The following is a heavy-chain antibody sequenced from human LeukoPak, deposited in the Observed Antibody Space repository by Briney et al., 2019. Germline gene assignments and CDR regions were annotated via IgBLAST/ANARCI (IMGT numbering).Heavy chain of an antibody. CDR2: ISYDGSNK. J-gene: IGHJ4*02. CDR1: GFTFSSYA. Sequence: GRSLRLSCAASGFTFSSYAMHWVRQAPGKGLEWVAVISYDGSNKYYADSVKGRFTISRDNSKNTLYLQMNSLRAEDTAVYYCAIPSTIFGVAHSGYWGQGTLVTVSS. CDR3: AIPSTIFGVAHSGY. V-gene: IGHV3-30-3*01. D-gene: IGHD3-3*01.